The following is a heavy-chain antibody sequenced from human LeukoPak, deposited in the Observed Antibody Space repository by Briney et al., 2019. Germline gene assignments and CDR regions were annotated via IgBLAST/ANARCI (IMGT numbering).Heavy chain of an antibody. V-gene: IGHV1-18*01. CDR2: ISAYNGNT. CDR1: GYIFSNYG. J-gene: IGHJ5*02. CDR3: ARFLSRLERRGGWFDP. D-gene: IGHD1-1*01. Sequence: GASVKVSCKASGYIFSNYGISWVRQAPGQGLEWMGWISAYNGNTNYAQKLQGRVTMTTDTSTSTAYMELRNLRSDDTAVYYCARFLSRLERRGGWFDPWGQGTLVTVSS.